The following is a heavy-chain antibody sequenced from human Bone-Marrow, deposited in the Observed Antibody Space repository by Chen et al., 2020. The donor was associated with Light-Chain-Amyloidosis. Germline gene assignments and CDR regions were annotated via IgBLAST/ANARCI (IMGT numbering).Heavy chain of an antibody. CDR2: ISSSSSYI. CDR1: GFTFSSYS. CDR3: ASYDPRTYYYYYMDV. J-gene: IGHJ6*03. D-gene: IGHD3-3*01. Sequence: EVQMVESGGGLVKPGGSLSLSCAASGFTFSSYSMNWVRQAPGKGLEWVSSISSSSSYIYYADSVKGRFTISRDNAKHSLYLQMNSLRAEDTAVYYCASYDPRTYYYYYMDVWGKGTTVTVSS. V-gene: IGHV3-21*01.